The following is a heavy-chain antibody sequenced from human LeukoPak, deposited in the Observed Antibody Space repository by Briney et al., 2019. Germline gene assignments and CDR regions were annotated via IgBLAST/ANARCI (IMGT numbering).Heavy chain of an antibody. J-gene: IGHJ3*02. D-gene: IGHD3-10*01. Sequence: ASVKVSCKASRYTFTGYYIHWVRQAPGQGLEWMGWINPNSGGTNYAQKFQGRVTMTRDKSIRTAYMELSRLTSDDTAVYYCARNIWFGESADAFDIWGQGTMVTVSS. CDR2: INPNSGGT. V-gene: IGHV1-2*02. CDR3: ARNIWFGESADAFDI. CDR1: RYTFTGYY.